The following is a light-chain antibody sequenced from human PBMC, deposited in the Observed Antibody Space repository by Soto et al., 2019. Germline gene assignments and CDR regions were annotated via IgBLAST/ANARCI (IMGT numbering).Light chain of an antibody. J-gene: IGLJ1*01. Sequence: QSLLTQPASVSGSPGQSITISCTGTSSDVGSYNLVSWYQQHPGKAPKLLIYEGSKRPSGVSNRFSGSKSGNTASLTISGLQAEDEADYYCCSYAGSSPYVFGTGTKDTVL. V-gene: IGLV2-23*01. CDR3: CSYAGSSPYV. CDR1: SSDVGSYNL. CDR2: EGS.